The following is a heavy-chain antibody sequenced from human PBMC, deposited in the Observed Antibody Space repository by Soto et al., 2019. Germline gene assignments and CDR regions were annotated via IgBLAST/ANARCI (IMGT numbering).Heavy chain of an antibody. V-gene: IGHV3-48*01. D-gene: IGHD6-19*01. CDR2: ISSSSNTI. J-gene: IGHJ4*02. CDR3: ALRAGPL. Sequence: EVQLVESGGGLVQPGGSLRLSCAASGFSFSTYSMNWVRQAPGEGLEWISYISSSSNTIYYADSVKGRFTISRDNAKNSLYLQMNSMRAEDTAVYYCALRAGPLGGQGTLVTVSS. CDR1: GFSFSTYS.